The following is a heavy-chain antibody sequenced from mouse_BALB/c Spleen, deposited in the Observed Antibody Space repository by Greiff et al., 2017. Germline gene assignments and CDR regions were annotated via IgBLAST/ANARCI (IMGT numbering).Heavy chain of an antibody. Sequence: QVQLQQSGPELVKPGASVRISCKASGYTFTSYYIHWVKQRPGQGLEWIGWIYPGNVNTKYNEKFKGKATLTADKSSSTAYMQLSSLTSEDSAVFFWERGGGWGAYAMDYWGQGTSVTVSS. V-gene: IGHV1S56*01. D-gene: IGHD1-1*02. CDR3: ERGGGWGAYAMDY. CDR2: IYPGNVNT. J-gene: IGHJ4*01. CDR1: GYTFTSYY.